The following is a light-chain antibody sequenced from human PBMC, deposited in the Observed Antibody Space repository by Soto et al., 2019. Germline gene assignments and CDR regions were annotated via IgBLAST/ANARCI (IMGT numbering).Light chain of an antibody. J-gene: IGKJ3*01. V-gene: IGKV1-9*01. CDR3: QLLFMSTPT. Sequence: IPLTQSPSSLSASVGDRVTITCRASQGIINYLAWYQQKPGKAPKLLIYGASTLQSVVPSRFGGSGSGTDFTLPVSSLQPEDCATYYCQLLFMSTPTIGPETKVDIK. CDR2: GAS. CDR1: QGIINY.